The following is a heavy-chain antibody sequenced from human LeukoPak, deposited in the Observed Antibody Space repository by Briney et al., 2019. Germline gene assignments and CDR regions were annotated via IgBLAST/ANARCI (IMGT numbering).Heavy chain of an antibody. V-gene: IGHV3-21*01. CDR2: ISSSSSYI. J-gene: IGHJ4*02. Sequence: PWGSLRLSCAASGFTFSSYSMNWVRQAPGKGLEWVSSISSSSSYIYYADSVKGRFTISRDNAKNSLYLQMNSLRAEDTAVYYCARPRDYYDSSGYYRYYFDYWGQGTLVTVSS. D-gene: IGHD3-22*01. CDR3: ARPRDYYDSSGYYRYYFDY. CDR1: GFTFSSYS.